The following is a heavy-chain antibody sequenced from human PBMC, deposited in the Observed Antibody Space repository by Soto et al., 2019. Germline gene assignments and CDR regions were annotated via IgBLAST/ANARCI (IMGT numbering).Heavy chain of an antibody. CDR1: GGTFSSYA. CDR3: AKVGYCSGGSCYQIDYYYGMDV. D-gene: IGHD2-15*01. J-gene: IGHJ6*02. CDR2: IIPIFGTA. V-gene: IGHV1-69*13. Sequence: ASVKVSCKASGGTFSSYAISWVRQAPGQGLEWMGGIIPIFGTANYAQKFQGRVTITADESTSTAYMELSSLRSEDTAVYYCAKVGYCSGGSCYQIDYYYGMDVWGQGTTVTVSS.